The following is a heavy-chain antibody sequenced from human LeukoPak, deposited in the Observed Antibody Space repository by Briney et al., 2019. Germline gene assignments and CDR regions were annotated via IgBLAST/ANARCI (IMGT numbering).Heavy chain of an antibody. CDR2: INPSGGST. D-gene: IGHD2-2*01. CDR1: GYTFTSYY. CDR3: ARDRLKLGVVPADPNWFDP. Sequence: ASVKVSCKASGYTFTSYYMHWVRQAPGQGLEWMGIINPSGGSTSYAQKFQGRVTMTRDTSTSTVYMELSSLRSEDTAVYYCARDRLKLGVVPADPNWFDPWGQGILVTVSS. J-gene: IGHJ5*02. V-gene: IGHV1-46*01.